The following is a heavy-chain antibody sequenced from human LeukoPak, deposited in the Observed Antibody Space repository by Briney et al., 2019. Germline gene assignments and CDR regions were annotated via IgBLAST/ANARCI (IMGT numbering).Heavy chain of an antibody. D-gene: IGHD6-19*01. CDR3: AKDAGLTVAGRLFDY. V-gene: IGHV3-30*02. CDR2: IQYNGNNK. J-gene: IGHJ4*02. Sequence: GGSLRLPCTASGFTFSNSGMHWVRQAPGEGLEWVAFIQYNGNNKYYVDSVNGRFTISRDNSKNALYLQMNSLRAEDTALYYCAKDAGLTVAGRLFDYWGQGTLVTVSS. CDR1: GFTFSNSG.